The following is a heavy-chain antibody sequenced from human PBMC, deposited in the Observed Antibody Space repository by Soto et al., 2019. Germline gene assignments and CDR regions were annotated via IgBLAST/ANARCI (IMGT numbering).Heavy chain of an antibody. J-gene: IGHJ4*02. V-gene: IGHV4-61*01. CDR3: ARDFAYFDS. CDR1: GGSFKSGSYS. D-gene: IGHD3-3*01. CDR2: VYHTGRT. Sequence: XTLSLTCTVSGGSFKSGSYSWSWIRQPPGKGLEWIGYVYHTGRTSYNPSLKSRVSISMETSKNQFSLNLDSVTDADTAVYFCARDFAYFDSWGQGTLVTVSS.